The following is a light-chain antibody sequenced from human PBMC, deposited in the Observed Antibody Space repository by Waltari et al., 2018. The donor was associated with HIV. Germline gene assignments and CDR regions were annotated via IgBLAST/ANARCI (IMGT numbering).Light chain of an antibody. J-gene: IGLJ1*01. CDR3: AAWDDSLHGYV. V-gene: IGLV1-36*01. CDR1: SSNIGNNA. CDR2: YDD. Sequence: QSVLTQPPSVSAAPRQRVTISCSGSSSNIGNNAVNWYQQLPGKAPKLLIYYDDLLPSGVSARFSGSKSGTSSSLAISGLHSDDEADYYCAAWDDSLHGYVFGPGTKVTV.